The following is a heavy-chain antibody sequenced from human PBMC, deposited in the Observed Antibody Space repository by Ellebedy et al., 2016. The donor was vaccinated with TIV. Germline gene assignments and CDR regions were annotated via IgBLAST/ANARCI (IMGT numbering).Heavy chain of an antibody. D-gene: IGHD3-22*01. CDR2: VIPDSGST. CDR3: ARVRRGSSGMDV. Sequence: ASVKVSCKASGYTFTANYIHWVRQAPGHGLEWMGWVIPDSGSTNFAQRFQGRVAMTRDTSVNTAYMELSRLESDDTATYYCARVRRGSSGMDVWGQGTTVTVS. V-gene: IGHV1-2*02. CDR1: GYTFTANY. J-gene: IGHJ6*02.